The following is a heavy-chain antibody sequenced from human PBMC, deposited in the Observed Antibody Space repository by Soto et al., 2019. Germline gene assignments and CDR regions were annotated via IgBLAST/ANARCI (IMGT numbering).Heavy chain of an antibody. V-gene: IGHV3-48*01. J-gene: IGHJ5*02. D-gene: IGHD6-13*01. CDR3: ARHPERIAEIGWFDP. Sequence: GGSLRLSCAASGFTFSSYSMNWVRQAPGKGLEWVSYISSSSSTIYYADSVKGRFTISGDNAKNSLYLQMNSLRAEDTAVYYCARHPERIAEIGWFDPWGQGTLVTVSS. CDR1: GFTFSSYS. CDR2: ISSSSSTI.